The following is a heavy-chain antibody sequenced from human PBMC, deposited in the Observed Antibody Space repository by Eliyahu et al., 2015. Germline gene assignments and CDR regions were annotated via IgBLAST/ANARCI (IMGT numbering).Heavy chain of an antibody. V-gene: IGHV3-30*03. CDR3: VRDRSDVGYGDSGPEY. D-gene: IGHD4-17*01. CDR1: GFTFSRFA. Sequence: QVQLVXSGGGVVQPGRSLRLSCEASGFTFSRFAMHWIRQAPGKGLEWLAVISSDVSDKYYADSVKGRFTISRDSSKNTLYLQVNRLRIEDTAVYYCVRDRSDVGYGDSGPEYWGQGTLVTVSS. J-gene: IGHJ4*02. CDR2: ISSDVSDK.